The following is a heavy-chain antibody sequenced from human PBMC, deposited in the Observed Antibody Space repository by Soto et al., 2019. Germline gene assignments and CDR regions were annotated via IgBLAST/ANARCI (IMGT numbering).Heavy chain of an antibody. CDR3: ARDLWGYCGADCYPLDV. D-gene: IGHD2-21*02. Sequence: SETLSLTCTVYGGSISSYYWSWIRHPPGKGLEWIGYMYNTGSTIYNPSLKSRVTISVDTSKNQFSLKLNSVTAADTAVYYCARDLWGYCGADCYPLDVWGQXTTVTVS. CDR1: GGSISSYY. V-gene: IGHV4-59*01. CDR2: MYNTGST. J-gene: IGHJ6*02.